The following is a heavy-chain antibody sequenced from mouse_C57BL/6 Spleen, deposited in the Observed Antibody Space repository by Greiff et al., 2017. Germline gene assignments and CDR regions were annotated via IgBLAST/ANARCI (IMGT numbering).Heavy chain of an antibody. CDR3: AIITTVVAGDAMDY. V-gene: IGHV1-59*01. CDR1: GYTFTSYW. J-gene: IGHJ4*01. D-gene: IGHD1-1*01. Sequence: QVQLQQPGAELVRPGTSVKLSCKASGYTFTSYWMHWVKQRPGQGLEWIGVIDPSDSYTNYNQKFKGKATLTVDTSSSTAYMQHSSLTSEDSAVYYCAIITTVVAGDAMDYWGQGTSVTVSS. CDR2: IDPSDSYT.